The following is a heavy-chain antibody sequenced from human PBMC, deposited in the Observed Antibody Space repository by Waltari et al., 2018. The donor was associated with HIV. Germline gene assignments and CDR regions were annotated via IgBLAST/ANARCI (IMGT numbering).Heavy chain of an antibody. CDR1: GFPFGDYP. CDR3: AKGGSHLTIFEAWFDS. Sequence: EVQLVESGGGLVQPGRSLRLSCAASGFPFGDYPMHWVRQSPGKGLEWVSGSSWNSGITDYGDSVKGRFTISRDNAKNSLYLQMNSLTVEDTAFYYCAKGGSHLTIFEAWFDSWGQGTLVTVSS. V-gene: IGHV3-9*01. D-gene: IGHD3-3*01. CDR2: SSWNSGIT. J-gene: IGHJ5*01.